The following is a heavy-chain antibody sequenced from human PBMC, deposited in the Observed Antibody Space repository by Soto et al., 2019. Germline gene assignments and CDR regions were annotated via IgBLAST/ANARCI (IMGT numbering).Heavy chain of an antibody. V-gene: IGHV4-34*01. J-gene: IGHJ3*02. CDR2: INHSGST. Sequence: SETLSLTGAVCGGSFSGYYWSWIRQPPGKGLEWIGEINHSGSTNYNPSLKSRVTISVDTSKNQFSLKLSSVTAADTAVYYCARNNYYGSGPNAFDIWGQGTMVTVSS. CDR1: GGSFSGYY. D-gene: IGHD3-10*01. CDR3: ARNNYYGSGPNAFDI.